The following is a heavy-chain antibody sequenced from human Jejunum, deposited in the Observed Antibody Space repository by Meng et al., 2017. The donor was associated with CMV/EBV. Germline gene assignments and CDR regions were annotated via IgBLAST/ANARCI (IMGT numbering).Heavy chain of an antibody. V-gene: IGHV3-43D*03. J-gene: IGHJ6*02. D-gene: IGHD1-1*01. CDR1: TFDDYD. Sequence: TFDDYDMHWVRQPPGKGLEWISFISWDGTSTYYADSVRGRFTISRDNSKNSLYLQMNSLRAEDTALYYCAKDIGNWKRDYYGMDVWGQGTTVTVSS. CDR2: ISWDGTST. CDR3: AKDIGNWKRDYYGMDV.